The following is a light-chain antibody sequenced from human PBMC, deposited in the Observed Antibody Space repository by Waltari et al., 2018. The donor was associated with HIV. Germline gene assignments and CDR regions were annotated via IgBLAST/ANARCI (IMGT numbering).Light chain of an antibody. V-gene: IGKV3-20*01. Sequence: ENVLTQSPGTLSLSPGERATLSCRASHSLSNNYLAWYQQKPGQAPRLLIYGASSRATGIPDRFSGSGSGTDFTLTISRLEPEDFAVYYCQQYGSSPRYSFGQGTRLEIK. CDR1: HSLSNNY. CDR3: QQYGSSPRYS. J-gene: IGKJ2*03. CDR2: GAS.